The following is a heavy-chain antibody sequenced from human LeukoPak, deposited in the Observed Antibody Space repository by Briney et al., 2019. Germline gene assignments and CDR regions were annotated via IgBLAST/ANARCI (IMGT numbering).Heavy chain of an antibody. CDR1: GYTFTSYD. Sequence: ASVKVSCKASGYTFTSYDINWVRQATGQGLEWMGWMNTNSGNTGYAQKFQGRVTMTRNTSISTAYMELSSLRSEDTAVYYCARRARDYVWYYFDYWGQGTLVTVSS. D-gene: IGHD3-16*01. CDR3: ARRARDYVWYYFDY. V-gene: IGHV1-8*01. CDR2: MNTNSGNT. J-gene: IGHJ4*02.